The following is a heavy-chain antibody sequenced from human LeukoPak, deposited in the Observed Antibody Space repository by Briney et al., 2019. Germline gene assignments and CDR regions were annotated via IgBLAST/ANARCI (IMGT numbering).Heavy chain of an antibody. CDR3: ATPPTVTRNY. J-gene: IGHJ4*02. D-gene: IGHD4-17*01. CDR1: GFTFSSYA. V-gene: IGHV3-23*01. CDR2: ISGSGGRT. Sequence: GGSLRLSCAASGFTFSSYAMSWVRQAPGKGLEWVSSISGSGGRTYHADSVKGRFTISRDDSKNTLYLQMNSLRAEDTAVYYCATPPTVTRNYWGQGILVTVSS.